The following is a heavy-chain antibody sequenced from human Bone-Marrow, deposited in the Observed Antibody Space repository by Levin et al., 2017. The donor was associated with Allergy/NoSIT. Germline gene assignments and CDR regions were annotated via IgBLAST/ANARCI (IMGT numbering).Heavy chain of an antibody. Sequence: SETLSLTCTVSGGSISSAGYYWSWIRQHPGKGLEWIGYIYYIGSTYYNPSLKSRLTLSLDTSKNQFSLKLSSVTAADTAVYYCASMNHYDSSGRGVYYYALDVWGQGTTVTVSS. CDR1: GGSISSAGYY. D-gene: IGHD3-22*01. CDR3: ASMNHYDSSGRGVYYYALDV. V-gene: IGHV4-31*03. CDR2: IYYIGST. J-gene: IGHJ6*02.